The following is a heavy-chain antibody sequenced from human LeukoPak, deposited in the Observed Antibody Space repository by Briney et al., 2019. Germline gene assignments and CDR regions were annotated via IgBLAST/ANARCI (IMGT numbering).Heavy chain of an antibody. CDR2: IGSSSGII. V-gene: IGHV3-48*02. J-gene: IGHJ4*02. Sequence: GGSLRLSCAASGFTFSSYRMNWVRQAPGKGLEWVSYIGSSSGIIYYADSVKGRFTISRDNAKNSLYLQMNSLSDEDTAVYYCATGSGWPPFDYWGQGTLVTVSS. D-gene: IGHD6-19*01. CDR3: ATGSGWPPFDY. CDR1: GFTFSSYR.